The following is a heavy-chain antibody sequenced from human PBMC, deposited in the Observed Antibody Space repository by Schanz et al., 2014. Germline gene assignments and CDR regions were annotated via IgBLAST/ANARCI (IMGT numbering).Heavy chain of an antibody. CDR2: INPNSGAT. Sequence: QVQLVQSGAEVKKPGASVKVSCKASGYTFTVYYMHWVRQAPGQGLEWLGWINPNSGATSSAQKFQGRVTMTRDTSSSTVYMQLSSLTSDDTAIYYCARVTTGYDPSLTHWGQGTLVTVSS. J-gene: IGHJ4*02. V-gene: IGHV1-2*02. CDR3: ARVTTGYDPSLTH. CDR1: GYTFTVYY. D-gene: IGHD5-12*01.